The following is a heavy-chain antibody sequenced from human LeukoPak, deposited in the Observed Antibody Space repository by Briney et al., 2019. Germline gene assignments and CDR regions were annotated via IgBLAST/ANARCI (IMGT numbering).Heavy chain of an antibody. CDR1: GGSISSYY. V-gene: IGHV4-4*07. Sequence: PSETLSLTCTVSGGSISSYYWSWIRQPAGKGLEWIGRIYTSGSTNYNPSLKSRVTMSVDTSKNQFSLKLSSVTAADTAEYYCARGPLYNWNYYYYYYMDVWGKGTTVTVSS. CDR2: IYTSGST. CDR3: ARGPLYNWNYYYYYYMDV. J-gene: IGHJ6*03. D-gene: IGHD1-20*01.